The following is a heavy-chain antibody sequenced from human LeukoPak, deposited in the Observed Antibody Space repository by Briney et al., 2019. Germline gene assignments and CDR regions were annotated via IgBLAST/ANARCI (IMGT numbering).Heavy chain of an antibody. Sequence: PSETLSLTCTVSGGSISSYYWSWIRQPPGKGLEWIGYIYYSGSTNYNPSLKSRVTISVDTSKNQFSLKLSSVTAADTAVYYCARDKSGWTWRYFDYWGQGTLVTVSP. V-gene: IGHV4-59*01. CDR3: ARDKSGWTWRYFDY. D-gene: IGHD6-19*01. CDR1: GGSISSYY. J-gene: IGHJ4*02. CDR2: IYYSGST.